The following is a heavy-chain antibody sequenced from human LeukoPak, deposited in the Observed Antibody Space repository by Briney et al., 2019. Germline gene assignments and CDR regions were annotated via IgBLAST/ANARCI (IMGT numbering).Heavy chain of an antibody. J-gene: IGHJ4*02. CDR3: TTTYYYDSSPGSFDY. D-gene: IGHD3-22*01. V-gene: IGHV3-15*01. CDR2: IKSKTDGGVT. Sequence: GGSLRLSCAASGFTFSNAWMSWVRQAPGKGLEWVGRIKSKTDGGVTDYAAPVKGRFTISRDDSKNTLYLQMNSLKTEDTAVYYCTTTYYYDSSPGSFDYWGQGTLVTVSS. CDR1: GFTFSNAW.